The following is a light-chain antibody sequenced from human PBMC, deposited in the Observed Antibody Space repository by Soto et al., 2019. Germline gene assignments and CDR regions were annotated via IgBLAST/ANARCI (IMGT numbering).Light chain of an antibody. CDR1: TSNIGGNY. J-gene: IGLJ1*01. CDR3: APWDDSLNGFYV. Sequence: QSALTQPPSASGTPGQGVTISCSVSTSNIGGNYVYWYQQLPGTAPKLLIYRNNQRPSGVADRFSGSKSGTSASLAISGLRSDAEADYFCAPWDDSLNGFYVFGTGNKVTGL. CDR2: RNN. V-gene: IGLV1-47*01.